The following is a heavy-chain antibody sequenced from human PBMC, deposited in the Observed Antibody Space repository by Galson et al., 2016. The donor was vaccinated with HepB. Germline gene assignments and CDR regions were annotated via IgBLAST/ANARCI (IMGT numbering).Heavy chain of an antibody. V-gene: IGHV4-39*01. D-gene: IGHD3-22*01. CDR2: IYYIGST. CDR1: GDPLSAGYYY. J-gene: IGHJ4*02. Sequence: SETLSLTCTVSGDPLSAGYYYWGWIRQSPGKGLEWIGSIYYIGSTSYSPSLKSRVTISVDPSKNQFSLRLRSVTTEDTAVYYCARNATSGFFDHWGQGIQVTVSS. CDR3: ARNATSGFFDH.